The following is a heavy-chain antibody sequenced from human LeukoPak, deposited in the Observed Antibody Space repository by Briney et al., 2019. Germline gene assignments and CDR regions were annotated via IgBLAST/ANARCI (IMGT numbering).Heavy chain of an antibody. Sequence: SETLSLTCSVSGGSISDYFWGWIQQPPGKGLEWIGHVYYIGKPTCSPSLESRVSISVDTSKNQFSLELTSVTAADTAVYYCARRFRTGGDLHHDAYDVWGQGTVVNVSS. CDR1: GGSISDYF. CDR3: ARRFRTGGDLHHDAYDV. CDR2: VYYIGKP. D-gene: IGHD3-16*01. J-gene: IGHJ3*01. V-gene: IGHV4-59*12.